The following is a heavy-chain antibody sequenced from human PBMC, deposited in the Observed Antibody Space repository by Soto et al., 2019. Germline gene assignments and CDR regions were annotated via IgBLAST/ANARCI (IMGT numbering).Heavy chain of an antibody. J-gene: IGHJ3*02. CDR3: ARRVDHYDSSGDANDI. Sequence: TSETLSLTCAVYGGSFSGYYWSWIRQPPGKGLEWIGEINHSGSTGYNPSLKSRVTMSVDTSKNEFSLKLTSVTAADTAVYYCARRVDHYDSSGDANDIWGQGTMVTVSS. CDR1: GGSFSGYY. V-gene: IGHV4-34*01. D-gene: IGHD3-22*01. CDR2: INHSGST.